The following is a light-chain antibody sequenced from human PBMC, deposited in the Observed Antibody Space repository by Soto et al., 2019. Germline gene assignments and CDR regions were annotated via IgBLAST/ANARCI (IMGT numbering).Light chain of an antibody. CDR2: EVS. CDR3: SSYNTISTPEV. J-gene: IGLJ3*02. Sequence: QSALTQPASVSGSPGQSITISCTGTSSDVGGYNYVSWYQQHPGKAPKLMIYEVSNRPSGVSNRFSGSKSGNTASLTISGLQAEDEADYYCSSYNTISTPEVFGGGTKLTVL. CDR1: SSDVGGYNY. V-gene: IGLV2-14*01.